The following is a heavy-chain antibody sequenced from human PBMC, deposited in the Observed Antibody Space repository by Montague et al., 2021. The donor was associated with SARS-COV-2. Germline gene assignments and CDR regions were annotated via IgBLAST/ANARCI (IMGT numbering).Heavy chain of an antibody. D-gene: IGHD3-16*01. CDR2: IWYDGSNK. CDR1: GFTFSSYG. J-gene: IGHJ4*02. CDR3: ARDPFWGTDSGTQQRRDY. V-gene: IGHV3-33*01. Sequence: SLRLSCAASGFTFSSYGMRWVRQAPGKGLEWVAVIWYDGSNKYYADSVKGRFTISRDNSKNTLYLQMNSLRAEDTAVYYCARDPFWGTDSGTQQRRDYWGQGTLVTVSS.